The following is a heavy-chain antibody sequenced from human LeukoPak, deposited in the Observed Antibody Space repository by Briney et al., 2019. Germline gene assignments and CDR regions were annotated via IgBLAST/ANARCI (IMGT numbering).Heavy chain of an antibody. V-gene: IGHV4-59*01. Sequence: PETLSLTCTVSGGSISSYYWSWIRQPPGKGLEWIGYIYYSGSTNYNPSLKSRVTISVDTSKNQFSLKLSSVTAADTAVYYCARDTSYYDILTGFHKPGYFDYWGQGTLVTVSS. J-gene: IGHJ4*02. CDR1: GGSISSYY. CDR3: ARDTSYYDILTGFHKPGYFDY. CDR2: IYYSGST. D-gene: IGHD3-9*01.